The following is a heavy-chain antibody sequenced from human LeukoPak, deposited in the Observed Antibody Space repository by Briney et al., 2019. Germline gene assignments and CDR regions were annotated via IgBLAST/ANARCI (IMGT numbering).Heavy chain of an antibody. CDR3: ARGVMTMIRGVIIFDY. V-gene: IGHV4-59*01. J-gene: IGHJ4*02. D-gene: IGHD3-10*01. Sequence: SETLSLTCTVSGGSISNYYWSWIRQPPGKGLEWIGYIYYSGSTNYNSSLKSRVTISVDTSKNQFSLKLSSVTAADTAVYYCARGVMTMIRGVIIFDYWGQGTLVTVSS. CDR2: IYYSGST. CDR1: GGSISNYY.